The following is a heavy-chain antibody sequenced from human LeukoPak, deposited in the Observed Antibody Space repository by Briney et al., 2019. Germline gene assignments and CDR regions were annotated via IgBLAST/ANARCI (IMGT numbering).Heavy chain of an antibody. CDR1: GGSISSYY. CDR3: ARVPMSSGGLDY. J-gene: IGHJ4*02. CDR2: IYYTGST. V-gene: IGHV4-59*01. Sequence: SETLSLTCTVSGGSISSYYWSWIRQPPGKGLEWIGYIYYTGSTNYNASLKSRVTISVDTSKNQFSLKPRFVTAADTAMYYCARVPMSSGGLDYWGQGTLVTVSS. D-gene: IGHD6-19*01.